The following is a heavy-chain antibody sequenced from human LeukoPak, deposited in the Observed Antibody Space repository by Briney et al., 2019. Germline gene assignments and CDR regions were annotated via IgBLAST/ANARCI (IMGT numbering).Heavy chain of an antibody. CDR1: GGSFSGYY. D-gene: IGHD2-21*01. CDR3: ARDQGEGSHRHAFDI. CDR2: INHSGST. Sequence: SETLSLTCAVYGGSFSGYYWSWIRQPPGKGLEWIGEINHSGSTNYNPSLKSRVTLSVDTSKNRFSLRLTSMTAADTAIYYCARDQGEGSHRHAFDIWGQGTMVTVSS. J-gene: IGHJ3*02. V-gene: IGHV4-34*01.